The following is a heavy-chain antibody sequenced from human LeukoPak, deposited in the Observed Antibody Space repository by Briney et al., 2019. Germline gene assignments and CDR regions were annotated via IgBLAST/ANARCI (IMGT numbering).Heavy chain of an antibody. Sequence: ASVKVSCKASGYTFTGYYMHWVRQAPGQGLEWMGWINAGNGNTKYSQKFQGRVTITRDTSASTAYMELSSLRSEDTAVYYCARDLVGSSHYYYYYGMDVWGQGTTVTVSS. CDR3: ARDLVGSSHYYYYYGMDV. J-gene: IGHJ6*02. CDR1: GYTFTGYY. V-gene: IGHV1-3*01. CDR2: INAGNGNT. D-gene: IGHD2-15*01.